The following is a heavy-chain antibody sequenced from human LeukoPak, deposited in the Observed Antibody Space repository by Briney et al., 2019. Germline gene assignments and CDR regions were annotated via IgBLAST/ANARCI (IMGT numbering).Heavy chain of an antibody. V-gene: IGHV3-30-3*01. D-gene: IGHD3-10*01. CDR3: AKDLDYYGSGSYES. Sequence: GGSLRLSCAASGFTFSGYAMHWVRQAPGKGLEWVPVTSYDESNKYYADSVKGRFTISRDNSKNTLYLQMNSLRAEDTAVYYCAKDLDYYGSGSYESWGQGTLVTVSS. CDR2: TSYDESNK. CDR1: GFTFSGYA. J-gene: IGHJ5*02.